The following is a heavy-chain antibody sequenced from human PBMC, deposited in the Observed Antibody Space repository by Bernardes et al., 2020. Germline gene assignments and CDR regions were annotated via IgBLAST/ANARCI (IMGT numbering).Heavy chain of an antibody. CDR3: ASEFMEIMAVFDH. CDR2: IFFTGRT. Sequence: SETLSLTCTVSGDSINSGDYYWSWIRQPPGKGLEWIGYIFFTGRTFFNPSLQSRLTMSIDASKNQFSLKLTSVTAADTAVYYCASEFMEIMAVFDHWGQGTLVTVSS. CDR1: GDSINSGDYY. V-gene: IGHV4-30-4*01. J-gene: IGHJ4*02. D-gene: IGHD3-3*01.